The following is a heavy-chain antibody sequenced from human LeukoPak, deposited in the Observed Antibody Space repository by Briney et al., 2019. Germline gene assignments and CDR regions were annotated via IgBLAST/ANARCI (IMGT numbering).Heavy chain of an antibody. J-gene: IGHJ5*02. D-gene: IGHD4-17*01. CDR2: IYSGGNT. CDR3: ARAMTTVTMNWFDP. Sequence: GGSLRLSCAASGFTFSSYAMSWVRQAPGKGLEWVSVIYSGGNTYYADSVKGRFTISRDNAKNSLYLQMNSLRAEDTAVYYCARAMTTVTMNWFDPWGQGTLVTVSS. CDR1: GFTFSSYA. V-gene: IGHV3-66*01.